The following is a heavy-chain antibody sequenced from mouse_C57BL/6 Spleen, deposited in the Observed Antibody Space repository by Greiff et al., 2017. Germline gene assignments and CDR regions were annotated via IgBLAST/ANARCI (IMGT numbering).Heavy chain of an antibody. CDR3: AREDYYGYDGYAMDY. Sequence: VQLQQPGAELVKPGASVKMSCKASGYTFTSYWITWVKQRPGQGLEWIGDIYPGSGSTNYNEKFKSKATLTVDTSSRTAYMQLSSLTSEDSAVYYCAREDYYGYDGYAMDYWGQGTSVTVSS. D-gene: IGHD2-2*01. CDR1: GYTFTSYW. V-gene: IGHV1-55*01. CDR2: IYPGSGST. J-gene: IGHJ4*01.